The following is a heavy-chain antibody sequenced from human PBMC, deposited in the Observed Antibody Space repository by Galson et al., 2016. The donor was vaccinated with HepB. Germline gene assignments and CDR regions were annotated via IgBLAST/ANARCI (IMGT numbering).Heavy chain of an antibody. CDR2: VLHSGNT. CDR3: ASLDNRRGGEV. J-gene: IGHJ4*02. Sequence: ETLSLTCAVSGASINSLNWWSWVRQPPGKGLEWIGEVLHSGNTNYNSSLKSRVSMSADKSKNQFSLTLTSVTAADTAVYFCASLDNRRGGEVWGQGTLVTVSS. CDR1: GASINSLNW. D-gene: IGHD2-2*03. V-gene: IGHV4-4*01.